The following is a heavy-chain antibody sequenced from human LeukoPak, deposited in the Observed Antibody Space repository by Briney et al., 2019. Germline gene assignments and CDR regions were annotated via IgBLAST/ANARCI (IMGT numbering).Heavy chain of an antibody. CDR2: ISYDGSNK. CDR1: GFTFNSYA. Sequence: GGSLRLSCAASGFTFNSYAMHWVRQAPGKGLEWVAVISYDGSNKYYADSVKGRSTISRDNSKNTLYLQMNSLRAEDTAVYYCARSGSFFDYYFDYWGQGTLVTVSS. J-gene: IGHJ4*02. V-gene: IGHV3-30-3*01. D-gene: IGHD3-10*01. CDR3: ARSGSFFDYYFDY.